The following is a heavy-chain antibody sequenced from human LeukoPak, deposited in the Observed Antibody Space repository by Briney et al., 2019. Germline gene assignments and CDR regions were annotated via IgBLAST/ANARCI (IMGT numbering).Heavy chain of an antibody. D-gene: IGHD2-2*01. J-gene: IGHJ4*02. CDR3: ANKVYCSTTSCYPAGY. Sequence: PSETLSLTCTVSGGSISSYYWSWIRQPPGKGLEWIGYIYYNGSTNYNPSLKSRVTISVDTSKNQFSLKLSSVTAADTAVYYCANKVYCSTTSCYPAGYWGQGTLVTVSS. V-gene: IGHV4-59*12. CDR1: GGSISSYY. CDR2: IYYNGST.